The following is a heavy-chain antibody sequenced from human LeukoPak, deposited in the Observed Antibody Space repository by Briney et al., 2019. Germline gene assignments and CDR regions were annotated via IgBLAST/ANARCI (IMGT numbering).Heavy chain of an antibody. Sequence: GGSLRLSCAASGFTFPNAWMSWVRQAPGKGLEWVGRIKTKTDGGTTDYAAPVKGRFTISRDGSKNTLYLQMNSLTTEDTAVYYCATDPSVVTSAPPFDYWGQGTLVTVSS. CDR2: IKTKTDGGTT. V-gene: IGHV3-15*01. D-gene: IGHD4-23*01. CDR3: ATDPSVVTSAPPFDY. J-gene: IGHJ4*02. CDR1: GFTFPNAW.